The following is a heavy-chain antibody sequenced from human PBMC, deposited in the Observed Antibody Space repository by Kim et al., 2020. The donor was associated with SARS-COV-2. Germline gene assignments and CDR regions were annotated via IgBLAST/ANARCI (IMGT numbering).Heavy chain of an antibody. Sequence: GGSLRLSCAASGFTFRNSGMNWARQAPGTGLEWLSHISGSGSNTYYADSVRGRFTISRDDSKNTLYLQMNSLRADDTAVYYCANAIVSTGGASDIWGQGTMVTVSS. J-gene: IGHJ3*02. CDR1: GFTFRNSG. CDR2: ISGSGSNT. D-gene: IGHD5-12*01. CDR3: ANAIVSTGGASDI. V-gene: IGHV3-23*01.